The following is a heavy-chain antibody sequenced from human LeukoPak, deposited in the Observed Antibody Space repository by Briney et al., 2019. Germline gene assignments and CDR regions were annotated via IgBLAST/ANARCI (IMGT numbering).Heavy chain of an antibody. J-gene: IGHJ4*02. CDR2: TYYSGIT. D-gene: IGHD3-22*01. Sequence: SETLSLTCTVSGGSISSYYWSWIRQSPGKGLEWIGYTYYSGITYYNPSLKSRVTISVDTSKNQFSLKLSSVTAADTAVYYCARATHIPYDSSGYYYWGQGTLVTVSS. CDR3: ARATHIPYDSSGYYY. CDR1: GGSISSYY. V-gene: IGHV4-59*01.